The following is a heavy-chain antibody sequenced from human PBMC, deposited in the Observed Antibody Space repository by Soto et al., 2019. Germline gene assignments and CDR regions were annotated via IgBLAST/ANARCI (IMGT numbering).Heavy chain of an antibody. D-gene: IGHD6-6*01. V-gene: IGHV3-64*01. CDR2: ISSNGVGT. J-gene: IGHJ6*03. CDR3: ARRARPDFYYMDV. Sequence: GGSLRLSCAASGFTLSGYAMDWVRQAPGKGLEYVSCISSNGVGTYYANSVQGRFTISRDNSKNTVYLQMGSLRPLDLAVYYCARRARPDFYYMDVWAKGTTVTGSS. CDR1: GFTLSGYA.